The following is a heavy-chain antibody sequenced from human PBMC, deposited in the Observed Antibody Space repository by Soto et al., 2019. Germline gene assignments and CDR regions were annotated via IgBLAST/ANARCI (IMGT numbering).Heavy chain of an antibody. D-gene: IGHD2-15*01. CDR1: GYTFTLYG. J-gene: IGHJ4*02. Sequence: APRKGSRKASGYTFTLYGINLVRPAPGQGLEWMGWISAYNGNTNYAQKLQGRVTMTRDTSTSTVYMELSSLRSEDTAVYYCARVYCSGGSCYSIDYWGQGTLVTVSS. CDR2: ISAYNGNT. CDR3: ARVYCSGGSCYSIDY. V-gene: IGHV1-18*01.